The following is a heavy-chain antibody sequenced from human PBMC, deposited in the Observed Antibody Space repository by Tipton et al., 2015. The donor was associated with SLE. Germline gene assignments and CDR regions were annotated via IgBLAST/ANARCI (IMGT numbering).Heavy chain of an antibody. V-gene: IGHV4-38-2*02. Sequence: TLSLTCTVSGFSISDAYFWGWIRQSPGKGLEWIGSVFHSGAAYYNPSLQSRVTISLDTPRNQFSLRLSSVTAADTAVYYCARGGRIAIYGVASDGVFDIWGQGTMVTVSS. D-gene: IGHD3-3*01. CDR2: VFHSGAA. CDR1: GFSISDAYF. CDR3: ARGGRIAIYGVASDGVFDI. J-gene: IGHJ3*02.